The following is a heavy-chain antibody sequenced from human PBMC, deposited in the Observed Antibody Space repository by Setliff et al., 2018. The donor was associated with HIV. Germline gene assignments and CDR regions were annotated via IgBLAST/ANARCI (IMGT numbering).Heavy chain of an antibody. J-gene: IGHJ4*02. CDR1: GASISSHNYY. Sequence: SETLSLTCTVSGASISSHNYYWGWIRQSPGKGLEWIASIRSSGDTYYNPSPQSRVTISVDTSNNQISLKLTSVTAADTAVYYCTIPASSLAPNWGRGTQVTVSS. CDR2: IRSSGDT. V-gene: IGHV4-39*01. CDR3: TIPASSLAPN.